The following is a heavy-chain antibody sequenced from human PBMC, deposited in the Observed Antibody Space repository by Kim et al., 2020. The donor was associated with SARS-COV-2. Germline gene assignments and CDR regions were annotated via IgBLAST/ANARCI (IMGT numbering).Heavy chain of an antibody. CDR3: ARDLKYWVREKGPHPYYYYYGMDV. D-gene: IGHD3-10*01. CDR2: ISYDGSNK. Sequence: GGSLRLSCAASGFTFSSYAMHWVRQAPGKGLEWVAVISYDGSNKYYADSVKGRFTISRDNSKNTLYLQMNSLRAEDTAVYYCARDLKYWVREKGPHPYYYYYGMDVWGQGTTVTVSS. CDR1: GFTFSSYA. J-gene: IGHJ6*02. V-gene: IGHV3-30-3*01.